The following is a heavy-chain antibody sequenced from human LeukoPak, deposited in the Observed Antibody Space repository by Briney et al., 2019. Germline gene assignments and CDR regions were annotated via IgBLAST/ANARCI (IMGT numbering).Heavy chain of an antibody. CDR2: IKSDGST. CDR1: GFTFSSYW. D-gene: IGHD3-22*01. Sequence: PGGSLRLSCAASGFTFSSYWMHWVRQAPGKGLVWVSRIKSDGSTDYAASAKGRFTISRDNAKNTVSLQMNSLRAEETGVYYCARAPSEIGGYYPEFFRHWGQGTLVTVSS. CDR3: ARAPSEIGGYYPEFFRH. V-gene: IGHV3-74*01. J-gene: IGHJ1*01.